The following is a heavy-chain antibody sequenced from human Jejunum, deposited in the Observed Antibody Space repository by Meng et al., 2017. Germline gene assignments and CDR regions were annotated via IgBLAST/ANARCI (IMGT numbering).Heavy chain of an antibody. CDR1: GGSISSTTTY. D-gene: IGHD1/OR15-1a*01. Sequence: QVQMQESGPGLVKPSETLSPTCTVSGGSISSTTTYWGWIRQPPGKTLEWIGSIYYSGSTHYNPSLKRRVFVSIDTSKDQFSLKLTSAAAADTAIYYCARNRTQGFFDIWSQGTLVTVS. J-gene: IGHJ4*02. CDR2: IYYSGST. V-gene: IGHV4-39*01. CDR3: ARNRTQGFFDI.